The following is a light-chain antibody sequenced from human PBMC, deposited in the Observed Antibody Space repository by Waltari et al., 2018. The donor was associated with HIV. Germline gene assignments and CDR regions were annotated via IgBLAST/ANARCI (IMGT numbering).Light chain of an antibody. J-gene: IGKJ1*01. Sequence: DIQMTQSPSTLSASVGDRVTITCRASQTINNWLAWYQQKPGSAPKLLIYKASTLESGVPSRFSGSGSGTHFTLTINSLQPDDFVTYYCQQYETYPLTFGQGTKVEIK. CDR1: QTINNW. CDR3: QQYETYPLT. V-gene: IGKV1-5*03. CDR2: KAS.